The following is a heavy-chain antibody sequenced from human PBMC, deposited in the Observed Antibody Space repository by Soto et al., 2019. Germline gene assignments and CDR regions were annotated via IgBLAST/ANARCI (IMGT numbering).Heavy chain of an antibody. CDR1: GGSISSYY. D-gene: IGHD3-3*01. CDR2: INHSGST. Sequence: PSETLSLTCTVAGGSISSYYWSWIRQPPGKGLEWIGEINHSGSTNYNPSLKSRVTISVDTSKNQFSLKLSSVTAADTAVYYCARVPVLRFLGARDAFDIWGQGTTVTVSS. CDR3: ARVPVLRFLGARDAFDI. V-gene: IGHV4-34*01. J-gene: IGHJ3*02.